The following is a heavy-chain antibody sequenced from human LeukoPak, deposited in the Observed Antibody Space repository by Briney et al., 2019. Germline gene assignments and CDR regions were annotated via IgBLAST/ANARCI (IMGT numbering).Heavy chain of an antibody. CDR3: ASGSREY. CDR2: IKQDGSEK. CDR1: GFTFITYW. D-gene: IGHD1-26*01. J-gene: IGHJ4*02. V-gene: IGHV3-7*01. Sequence: GGSLRLSCAASGFTFITYWMSWVRQAPGKGLEWVANIKQDGSEKYYVDSVKGRFTISRDNAKNSLYLQMNSLRVEDTAVYYCASGSREYWGQGTLVTVSS.